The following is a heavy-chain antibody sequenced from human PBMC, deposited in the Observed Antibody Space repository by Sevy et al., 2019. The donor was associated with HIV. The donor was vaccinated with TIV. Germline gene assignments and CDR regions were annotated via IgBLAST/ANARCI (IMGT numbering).Heavy chain of an antibody. CDR1: GSTFSKYS. V-gene: IGHV3-23*01. J-gene: IGHJ4*02. CDR2: VSFCCDEI. CDR3: AREGCTKPHDY. Sequence: GGSLSPSCAASGSTFSKYSMRWVRQPPEKGLGWVSTVSFCCDEINYADSVKGRFTISRDNSKSSVYLQMNNLRPEDTAVYYCAREGCTKPHDYWGQGTLVTVSS. D-gene: IGHD2-8*01.